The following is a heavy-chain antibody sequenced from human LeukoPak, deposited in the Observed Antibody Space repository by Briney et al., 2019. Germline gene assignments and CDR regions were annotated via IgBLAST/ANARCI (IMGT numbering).Heavy chain of an antibody. D-gene: IGHD3-3*02. CDR2: ISHDGSDK. V-gene: IGHV3-30*03. CDR1: GFTFSSYG. J-gene: IGHJ3*02. Sequence: GGSLRLSCAASGFTFSSYGMHWVRQAPGKGLEWVAVISHDGSDKYSADSVKGRFTISRDNSKNTLFLQMSSLRGEDTAVYFCAREISPEAFDIWGPGTMVTVSS. CDR3: AREISPEAFDI.